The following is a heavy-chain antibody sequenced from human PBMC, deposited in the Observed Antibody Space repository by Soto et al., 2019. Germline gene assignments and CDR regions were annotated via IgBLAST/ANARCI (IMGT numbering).Heavy chain of an antibody. CDR3: AHTESGYYRYYYYGMDV. CDR1: GFSLSTSGVG. J-gene: IGHJ6*02. Sequence: QITLKESGPTLVKPTQTLTLTCTFSGFSLSTSGVGVGWISQPPGKALEWLALIYWDDDKRYSPSLKSRLTITKDTSKNQVVLTMTNMDPVDTATYYCAHTESGYYRYYYYGMDVWGQGTTVTVSS. V-gene: IGHV2-5*02. D-gene: IGHD3-22*01. CDR2: IYWDDDK.